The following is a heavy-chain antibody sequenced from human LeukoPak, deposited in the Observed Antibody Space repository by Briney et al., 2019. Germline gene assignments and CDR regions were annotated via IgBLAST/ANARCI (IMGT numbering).Heavy chain of an antibody. CDR3: ARVPHMVRGDWSFDY. D-gene: IGHD3-10*01. CDR1: GYTFTGYY. Sequence: ASVTVSCKASGYTFTGYYMHWVRQAPGQGLEWMGWINPNSGGTNYAQKFQGRVTMTRDTSISTAYMELSRLRSDDTAVYYCARVPHMVRGDWSFDYWGQGTLVTVSS. CDR2: INPNSGGT. V-gene: IGHV1-2*02. J-gene: IGHJ4*02.